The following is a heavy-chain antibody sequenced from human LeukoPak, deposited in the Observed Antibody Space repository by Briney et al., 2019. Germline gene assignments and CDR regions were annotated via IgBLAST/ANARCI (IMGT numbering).Heavy chain of an antibody. CDR3: MRVPGLPDY. V-gene: IGHV1-18*01. CDR2: INAYDGNT. Sequence: ASVKVSCKASGYTFTNYGINWVRQAPGQGLEWMGWINAYDGNTNYSQNFQGRVTMTTDTSTTTAYMELRSLRSDDTAVYYCMRVPGLPDYWGQGTLVTVSS. CDR1: GYTFTNYG. D-gene: IGHD2-15*01. J-gene: IGHJ4*02.